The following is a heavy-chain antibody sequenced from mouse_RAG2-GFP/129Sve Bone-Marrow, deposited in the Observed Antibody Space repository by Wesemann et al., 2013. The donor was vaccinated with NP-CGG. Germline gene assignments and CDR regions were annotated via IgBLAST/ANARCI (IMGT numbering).Heavy chain of an antibody. J-gene: IGHJ2*01. CDR2: ISYSGST. V-gene: IGHV3-1*01. D-gene: IGHD1-1*01. Sequence: YISYSGSTNYNPSLKSRISITHDTSKNHFFLKLNSVTTEDTATYYCARELRGYFDYWGQGTTLTVSS. CDR3: ARELRGYFDY.